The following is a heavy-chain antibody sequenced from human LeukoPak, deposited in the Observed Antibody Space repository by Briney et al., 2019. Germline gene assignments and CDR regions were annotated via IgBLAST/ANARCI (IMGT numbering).Heavy chain of an antibody. CDR1: GGSISSSSYY. D-gene: IGHD5-18*01. CDR2: IYYSGST. CDR3: ARDRLNGYSFAFDY. J-gene: IGHJ4*02. V-gene: IGHV4-39*07. Sequence: SETLSLTCTVSGGSISSSSYYWGWIRQPPGKGLEWIGSIYYSGSTYYNPSLKSRVTISVDTSKNQFSLKLRSVTAADTAVYYCARDRLNGYSFAFDYWGQGTLVTVSS.